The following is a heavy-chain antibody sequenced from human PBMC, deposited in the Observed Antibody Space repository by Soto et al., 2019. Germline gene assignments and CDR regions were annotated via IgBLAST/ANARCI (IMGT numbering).Heavy chain of an antibody. V-gene: IGHV4-59*08. CDR1: GGSIGSHY. J-gene: IGHJ4*02. CDR2: ASYSGSP. Sequence: QVQLQESGPGLVKPSETLSLTCTVSGGSIGSHYWSWIRQPPGEGLEWIGRASYSGSPSYNPPLNSRGTLSIDTHENQFSLRLTSVTAAATAVYYCARQWGCDYWGQGILFTVSS. D-gene: IGHD3-16*01. CDR3: ARQWGCDY.